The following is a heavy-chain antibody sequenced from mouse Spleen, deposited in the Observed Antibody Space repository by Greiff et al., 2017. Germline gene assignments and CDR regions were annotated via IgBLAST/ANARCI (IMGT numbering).Heavy chain of an antibody. V-gene: IGHV1-19*01. CDR3: AREGASRAY. CDR2: INPYNGGT. Sequence: EVQLQQSGPVLVKPGASVKMSCKASGYTFTDYYMNWVKQSHGKSLEWIGVINPYNGGTSYNQKFKGKATLTVDKSSSTAYMELNSLTSEDSAVYYCAREGASRAYWGQGTLVTVSA. CDR1: GYTFTDYY. J-gene: IGHJ3*01.